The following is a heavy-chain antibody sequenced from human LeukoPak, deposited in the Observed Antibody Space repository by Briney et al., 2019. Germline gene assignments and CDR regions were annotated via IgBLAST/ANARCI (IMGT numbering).Heavy chain of an antibody. V-gene: IGHV4-31*03. Sequence: SETLSLTCTVSGGSISSGGYYWSWIHQHPGKGLEWIGYIYYSGSTYYNPSLKSRVTISVDTSKNQFSLKLSSVTAADTAVYYCARAPLHSSGYYYLPDYWGQGTLVTVSS. CDR2: IYYSGST. CDR1: GGSISSGGYY. J-gene: IGHJ4*02. D-gene: IGHD3-22*01. CDR3: ARAPLHSSGYYYLPDY.